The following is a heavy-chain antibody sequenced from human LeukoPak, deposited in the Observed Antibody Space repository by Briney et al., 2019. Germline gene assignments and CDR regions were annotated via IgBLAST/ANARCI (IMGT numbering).Heavy chain of an antibody. CDR3: ARGIRSGYPFDY. Sequence: GGSLRLSCAASGFTFSSYSMNWVRQAPGKGLEWVSSISSSSSYIYYADSVKGRFTISRDNAKNSLYLQMNSLRAEDTAVYYCARGIRSGYPFDYWGQGTLVTVSS. CDR2: ISSSSSYI. CDR1: GFTFSSYS. D-gene: IGHD5-12*01. V-gene: IGHV3-21*01. J-gene: IGHJ4*02.